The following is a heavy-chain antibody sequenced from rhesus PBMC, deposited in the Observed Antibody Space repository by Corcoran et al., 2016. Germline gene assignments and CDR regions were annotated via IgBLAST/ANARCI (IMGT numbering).Heavy chain of an antibody. J-gene: IGHJ4*01. V-gene: IGHV1-138*01. CDR3: VATTVATFDY. D-gene: IGHD4-29*01. Sequence: QVQLVQSGAEVKKPGSSVKVSCKASGYTFTDYYMHWVRQAPGQGLEWMGKINQKTGGTKYAQRFQGRVTMTRDTSTSTAYMELSSLRSEDTAVYYCVATTVATFDYWGQGVLVTVSS. CDR1: GYTFTDYY. CDR2: INQKTGGT.